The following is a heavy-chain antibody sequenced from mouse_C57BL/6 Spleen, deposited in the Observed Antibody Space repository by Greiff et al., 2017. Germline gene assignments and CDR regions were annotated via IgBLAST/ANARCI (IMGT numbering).Heavy chain of an antibody. Sequence: VQVVESGPGLVAPSQSLSITCTVSGFSLTSYGVSWVRQPPGKGLEWLGVIWGDGSTNYHSALISRLSISKDNSKSQVFLKLNRLQTDDTATYYCAKPGSNYENYAMDYWGQGTSVTVSS. V-gene: IGHV2-3*01. CDR1: GFSLTSYG. CDR2: IWGDGST. CDR3: AKPGSNYENYAMDY. D-gene: IGHD2-5*01. J-gene: IGHJ4*01.